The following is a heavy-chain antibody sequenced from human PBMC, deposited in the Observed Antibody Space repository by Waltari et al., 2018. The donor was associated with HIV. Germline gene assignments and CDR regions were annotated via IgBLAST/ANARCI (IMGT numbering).Heavy chain of an antibody. Sequence: EVQLVESGGGLVQPGGSLSLSCAASGFTFSSYTMNWVRQAPGKGLEWVSYISSSSSTIYYADSVKGRFTISRDNAKNSLYLQMNSLRDEDTAVYYCARGRKQFGDRGDFDYWGQGTLVTVSS. CDR1: GFTFSSYT. J-gene: IGHJ4*02. CDR3: ARGRKQFGDRGDFDY. CDR2: ISSSSSTI. V-gene: IGHV3-48*02. D-gene: IGHD3-10*01.